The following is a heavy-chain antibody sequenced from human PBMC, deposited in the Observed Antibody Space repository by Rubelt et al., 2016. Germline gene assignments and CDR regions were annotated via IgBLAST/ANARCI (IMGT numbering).Heavy chain of an antibody. J-gene: IGHJ4*02. CDR3: ARSASIAGD. V-gene: IGHV1-68*02. CDR2: VTRFNGNT. Sequence: QVQLVQSGAEVKKPGASVKVSCKASGYTFTYCSLHWLQQAPGQGLERMRWVTRFNGNTNYAKKFQGRVTITRDMSLRTAYIELRSLGSEDSAVYYWARSASIAGDWGQGTLVTVSS. D-gene: IGHD6-6*01. CDR1: GYTFTYCS.